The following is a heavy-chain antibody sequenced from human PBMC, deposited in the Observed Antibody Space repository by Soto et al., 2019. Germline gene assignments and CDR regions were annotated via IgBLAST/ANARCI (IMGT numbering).Heavy chain of an antibody. J-gene: IGHJ4*02. D-gene: IGHD1-26*01. Sequence: SETLSLTCTVSGGSIGNVDYYWSWIRQPPGKGLEWIGYIFHLGTTDYNPSLKSRINLSIDTSNNQFSLKLNSVTAADTAVYYCATRPPGVWVGVFDYWSQGTLVTVSS. CDR2: IFHLGTT. CDR1: GGSIGNVDYY. V-gene: IGHV4-30-4*02. CDR3: ATRPPGVWVGVFDY.